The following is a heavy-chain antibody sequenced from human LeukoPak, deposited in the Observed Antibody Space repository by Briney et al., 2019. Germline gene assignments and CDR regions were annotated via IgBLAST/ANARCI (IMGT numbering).Heavy chain of an antibody. V-gene: IGHV3-9*01. D-gene: IGHD6-13*01. CDR1: GFTFDDYA. CDR3: AKDRSAAAAGTFDY. Sequence: SLRLSCAASGFTFDDYAMHWVRQAPGKGLEWVSGISWNSGSVGYADSVKGRFTISRDNAKNSLYLQMNSLRAEDTALYYCAKDRSAAAAGTFDYWGQGTLVTASP. CDR2: ISWNSGSV. J-gene: IGHJ4*02.